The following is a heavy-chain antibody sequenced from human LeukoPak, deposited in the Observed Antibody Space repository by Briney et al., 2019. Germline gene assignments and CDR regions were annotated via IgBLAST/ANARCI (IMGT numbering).Heavy chain of an antibody. J-gene: IGHJ4*02. Sequence: GGPLRLSCAASGFTFSRYSMNWVRQAPGKGLEWVSYISDSGNTIHYADSVKGRFTISRDNAKNSLFLQMNSLRVEDTSVFYCARDQGGYNYGRGYFDYWGRGTLVTVSS. CDR2: ISDSGNTI. CDR1: GFTFSRYS. CDR3: ARDQGGYNYGRGYFDY. D-gene: IGHD5-24*01. V-gene: IGHV3-48*01.